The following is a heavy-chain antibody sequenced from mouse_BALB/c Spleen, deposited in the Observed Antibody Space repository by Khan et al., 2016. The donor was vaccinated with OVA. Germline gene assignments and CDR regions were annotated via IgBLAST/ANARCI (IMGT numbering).Heavy chain of an antibody. CDR3: ARNSYMYDFTY. D-gene: IGHD2-14*01. CDR2: IWRGGTT. CDR1: GFSLTTYG. Sequence: VQLKQSGPGLVQPSQSLSITCTVSGFSLTTYGIHWVRQSPGKGLEWLGVIWRGGTTDYNAAFISRLSITKDNSKSQVFFKMNSLQADDTAMYYCARNSYMYDFTYWGQGTLVTVSA. J-gene: IGHJ3*01. V-gene: IGHV2-2*01.